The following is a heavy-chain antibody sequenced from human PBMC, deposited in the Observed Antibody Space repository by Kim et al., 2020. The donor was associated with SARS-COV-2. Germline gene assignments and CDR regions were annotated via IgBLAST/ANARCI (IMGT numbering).Heavy chain of an antibody. Sequence: SETLSLTCAVYGGSFSGYYWSWIRQSPGKGLEWIGEINHSGKNNYNPPLKSRVTISVDPSKNQFSLKLTSVTAADTAMYYCARLLAPYSFDNSKNYVLDSWGRGTLVTVAS. CDR1: GGSFSGYY. V-gene: IGHV4-34*01. D-gene: IGHD1-7*01. J-gene: IGHJ4*02. CDR2: INHSGKN. CDR3: ARLLAPYSFDNSKNYVLDS.